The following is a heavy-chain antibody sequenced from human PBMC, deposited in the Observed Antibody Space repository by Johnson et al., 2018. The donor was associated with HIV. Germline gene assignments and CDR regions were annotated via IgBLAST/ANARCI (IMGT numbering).Heavy chain of an antibody. CDR1: GFTFSHAW. D-gene: IGHD3-16*01. V-gene: IGHV3-15*01. J-gene: IGHJ3*02. CDR2: IRSKTAGGTI. Sequence: MQLVESGGGLVKPGGSLRLSCAASGFTFSHAWMTWVRQAPGKGLEWIGRIRSKTAGGTIEYAAPVKGRFTISRDDSKDTLYLEMNSLKTEDTAVYYCSTDHPTAPLFIMNAFDIWGQGTMVTVSS. CDR3: STDHPTAPLFIMNAFDI.